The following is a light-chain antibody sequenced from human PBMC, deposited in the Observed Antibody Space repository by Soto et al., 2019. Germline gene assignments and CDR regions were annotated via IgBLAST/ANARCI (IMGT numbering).Light chain of an antibody. J-gene: IGKJ4*01. V-gene: IGKV3-11*01. Sequence: EIVLTQSPATLSLSPGERATLSCRASQSVGSYLAWYQQKPGQAPRLLIYDASNRATGIPARFSGSGSGTDFPLTISSLEPEDLAVYYCQQRGNWPLTFGGGTKVEIK. CDR3: QQRGNWPLT. CDR1: QSVGSY. CDR2: DAS.